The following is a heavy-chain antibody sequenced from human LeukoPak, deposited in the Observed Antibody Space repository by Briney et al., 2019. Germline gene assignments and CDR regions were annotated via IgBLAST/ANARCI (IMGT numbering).Heavy chain of an antibody. CDR1: GFTFSSYG. D-gene: IGHD3-22*01. J-gene: IGHJ4*02. CDR2: ISYDGSNK. V-gene: IGHV3-30*18. Sequence: GGSLRLSCAASGFTFSSYGMHWVRQAPGKGLEWVAVISYDGSNKYYADSVKGRFTISRDNSKNTLYLQMNSLRAEVTAVYYCAKDAYYYDSSGYDYWGRGTLVTVSS. CDR3: AKDAYYYDSSGYDY.